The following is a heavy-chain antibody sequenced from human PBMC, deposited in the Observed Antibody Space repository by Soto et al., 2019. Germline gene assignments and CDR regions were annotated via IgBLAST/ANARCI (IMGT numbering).Heavy chain of an antibody. V-gene: IGHV1-69*06. CDR1: GGTFTIYT. CDR3: ARDGPPVIALFDP. J-gene: IGHJ5*02. Sequence: QVQLVQSGAEVKKPGSSVKVSCKASGGTFTIYTITWVRQAPGQGLACMGGTANSAQKFQGRLTVTADKSTNTVYLELSSLTSDDTAVYYCARDGPPVIALFDPWGQGTLVSVSS. D-gene: IGHD3-10*01. CDR2: TA.